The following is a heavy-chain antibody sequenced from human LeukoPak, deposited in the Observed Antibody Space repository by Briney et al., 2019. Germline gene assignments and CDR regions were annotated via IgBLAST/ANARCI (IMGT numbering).Heavy chain of an antibody. CDR2: ISFDGSNK. D-gene: IGHD1-26*01. J-gene: IGHJ4*02. Sequence: PGGSLRLSCAASGFTFSIYAIHWVRQAPGKGLEWVALISFDGSNKYYADSVKGRFTISRDNSKNTLYLQMNSLRDDDTAVYYCAKNSGSRPYVFDYWGQGTLVTVSS. CDR1: GFTFSIYA. V-gene: IGHV3-30-3*02. CDR3: AKNSGSRPYVFDY.